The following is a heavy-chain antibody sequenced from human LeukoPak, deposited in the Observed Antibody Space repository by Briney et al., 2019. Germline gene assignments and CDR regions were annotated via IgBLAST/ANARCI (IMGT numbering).Heavy chain of an antibody. V-gene: IGHV3-23*01. Sequence: GGSLRLSCAASGFTFSSYAMSWVRQAPGKGLEWVSGISGSDGSTYYADSVKGRFTISRDNSKNTLYVQMNSLRAEDTAVYYCAKARGFYSGGSCYNPFDPWGQGTLVTVSS. CDR1: GFTFSSYA. D-gene: IGHD2-15*01. CDR2: ISGSDGST. J-gene: IGHJ5*02. CDR3: AKARGFYSGGSCYNPFDP.